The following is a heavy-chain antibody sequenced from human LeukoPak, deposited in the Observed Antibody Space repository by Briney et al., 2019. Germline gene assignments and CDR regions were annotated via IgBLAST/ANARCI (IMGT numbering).Heavy chain of an antibody. CDR2: IKSDGST. CDR1: GFTFSSYW. CDR3: ARESGDYSFDY. J-gene: IGHJ4*02. Sequence: GGSLRLSCAASGFTFSSYWMHWVRQAPGKGLVWVSRIKSDGSTDYADSVKGRFTISRDNAKNTVYLQMNGLRAEDTAVYYCARESGDYSFDYWGQGTLVTVSS. D-gene: IGHD4-17*01. V-gene: IGHV3-74*01.